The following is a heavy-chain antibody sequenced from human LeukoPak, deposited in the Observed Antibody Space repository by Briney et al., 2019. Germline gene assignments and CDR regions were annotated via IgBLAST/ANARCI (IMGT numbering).Heavy chain of an antibody. D-gene: IGHD5-18*01. CDR1: GFTFSNHW. Sequence: GGSLRLSCAASGFTFSNHWMHWVRQAPGKGLMWVSRINRGGSRTDYADSVKGRFAISRDDAKNTLYLQLNSLRAEDTAVYFCARGGSDTAMAHDYWGQGTLVTVSS. CDR3: ARGGSDTAMAHDY. CDR2: INRGGSRT. J-gene: IGHJ4*02. V-gene: IGHV3-74*01.